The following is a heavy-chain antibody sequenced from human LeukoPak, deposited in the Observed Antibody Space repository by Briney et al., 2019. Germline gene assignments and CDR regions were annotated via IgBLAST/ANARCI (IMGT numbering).Heavy chain of an antibody. J-gene: IGHJ3*02. Sequence: PGGSLRLSCAASGFTVTTYGMHWVRQAPGNGLEWVALLRYDGTIEYYADSVKGRFSISRDSSKNTLFLQMNSLRVEDTAVYYCARAPYTGTYPDPFDIWGQGTVVTVSS. V-gene: IGHV3-30*02. CDR2: LRYDGTIE. CDR3: ARAPYTGTYPDPFDI. CDR1: GFTVTTYG. D-gene: IGHD1-26*01.